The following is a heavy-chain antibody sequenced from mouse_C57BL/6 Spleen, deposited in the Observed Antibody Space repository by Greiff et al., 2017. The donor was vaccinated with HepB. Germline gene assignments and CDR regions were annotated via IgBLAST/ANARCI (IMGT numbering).Heavy chain of an antibody. J-gene: IGHJ3*01. V-gene: IGHV1-82*01. CDR3: ARSGAAHAAFAY. CDR2: IYPGDGDT. CDR1: GYAFSSSW. D-gene: IGHD3-2*02. Sequence: VQLQQSGPELVKPGASVKISCKASGYAFSSSWMNWVKQRPGKGLEWIGRIYPGDGDTNYNGKFKGKATLTADKSSSTAYMQLSSLTSEDSAVYFCARSGAAHAAFAYWGQGTLVTVSA.